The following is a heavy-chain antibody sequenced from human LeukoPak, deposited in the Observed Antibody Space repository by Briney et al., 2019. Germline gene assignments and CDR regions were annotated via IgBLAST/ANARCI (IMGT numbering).Heavy chain of an antibody. CDR3: ARGSGSRYGPFDY. CDR1: GFIFSDCY. Sequence: GGSLRLSCAASGFIFSDCYMRWLRQAPGKGGEGVSDISLIGTMIYYADSVKGRFTISRDNARNSLYLHMDSLRVEDTAVYYCARGSGSRYGPFDYWGQGTLVTVSS. V-gene: IGHV3-11*04. J-gene: IGHJ4*02. D-gene: IGHD5-18*01. CDR2: ISLIGTMI.